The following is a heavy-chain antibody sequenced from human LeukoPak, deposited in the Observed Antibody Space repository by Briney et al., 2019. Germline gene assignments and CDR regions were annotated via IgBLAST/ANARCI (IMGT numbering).Heavy chain of an antibody. CDR1: GFTFSSYA. V-gene: IGHV3-23*01. CDR2: ISGSGGST. J-gene: IGHJ4*02. CDR3: AKDLGRYSGSYYGY. D-gene: IGHD1-26*01. Sequence: GGSLRLSCAASGFTFSSYAMSWVRQAPGKGLEWVSAISGSGGSTYYADSVKGRFTISRDNSKITLYLQMNSLRAEDTAVYYCAKDLGRYSGSYYGYWGQGTLVTVSS.